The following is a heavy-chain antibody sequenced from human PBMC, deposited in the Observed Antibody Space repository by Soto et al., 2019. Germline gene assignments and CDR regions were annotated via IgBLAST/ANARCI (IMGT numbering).Heavy chain of an antibody. CDR2: ITDNGGST. D-gene: IGHD4-17*01. V-gene: IGHV3-23*01. J-gene: IGHJ4*02. CDR3: AKERATTNAFDY. CDR1: GFTFSRDG. Sequence: LRLSCAASGFTFSRDGMSWVRQAPGKGLEWVSLITDNGGSTYYADSVKGRFTISRDNTKNTLFLQMNSLRAEDTAVYYCAKERATTNAFDYWGQGALVTVYS.